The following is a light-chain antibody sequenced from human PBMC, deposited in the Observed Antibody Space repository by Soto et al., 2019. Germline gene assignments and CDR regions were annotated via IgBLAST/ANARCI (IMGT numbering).Light chain of an antibody. Sequence: EIVLTQSPGTLSLSPGERATLSCRASQSVSSSYLAWYQQKPGQAPRLLIYGASSRATGIPDRFSGSGSGTDFTLTTSRLEPADFAVYYCQQYGSSPQTFGQGTKLEIK. V-gene: IGKV3-20*01. J-gene: IGKJ1*01. CDR3: QQYGSSPQT. CDR2: GAS. CDR1: QSVSSSY.